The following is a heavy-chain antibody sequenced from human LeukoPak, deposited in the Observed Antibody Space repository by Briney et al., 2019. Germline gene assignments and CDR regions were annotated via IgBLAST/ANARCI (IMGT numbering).Heavy chain of an antibody. D-gene: IGHD2-21*02. CDR2: IYYSGGT. CDR1: GGSISSYY. V-gene: IGHV4-59*01. Sequence: PSETLSLTCTVSGGSISSYYWSWIRQPPGKGLEWIGYIYYSGGTNYNPSLKSRVTISVDTSKNQFSLKLSSVTAADTAVYYCARDSDCGGDCPDAFDIWGQGTMVTVSS. CDR3: ARDSDCGGDCPDAFDI. J-gene: IGHJ3*02.